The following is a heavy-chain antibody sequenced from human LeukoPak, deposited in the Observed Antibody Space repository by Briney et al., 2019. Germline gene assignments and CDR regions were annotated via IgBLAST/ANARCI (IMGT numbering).Heavy chain of an antibody. CDR1: GFTFSSYW. CDR3: TTIRPGY. D-gene: IGHD5-12*01. Sequence: GGSLRLSCAASGFTFSSYWIHWVRQVPGQGLVWVSRIKDGGTTTDYADSVKGRFTISRDDGKNTLYLQMNSLRAEDTAVYYCTTIRPGYWGQGTLVTVSP. J-gene: IGHJ4*02. V-gene: IGHV3-74*01. CDR2: IKDGGTTT.